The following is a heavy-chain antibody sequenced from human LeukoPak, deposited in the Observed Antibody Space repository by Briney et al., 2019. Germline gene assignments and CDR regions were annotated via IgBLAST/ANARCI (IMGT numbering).Heavy chain of an antibody. D-gene: IGHD2-2*01. Sequence: SETLSLTCAVYGGSFSGYYWSWIRQPPGKGLEWIGEINHSGSTNYNPSLESRVTISVDTSKNQFSLKLSSVTAADTAVYYCARRLNRPLSLRTSCFGGCAFDIWGQGTMVTVSS. CDR1: GGSFSGYY. CDR2: INHSGST. J-gene: IGHJ3*02. V-gene: IGHV4-34*01. CDR3: ARRLNRPLSLRTSCFGGCAFDI.